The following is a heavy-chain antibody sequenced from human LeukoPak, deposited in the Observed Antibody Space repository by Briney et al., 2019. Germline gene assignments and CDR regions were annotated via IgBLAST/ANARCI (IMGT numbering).Heavy chain of an antibody. CDR2: IRQDGSEK. J-gene: IGHJ4*02. V-gene: IGHV3-7*03. CDR3: ARDKRADEGSKFDY. D-gene: IGHD1-26*01. Sequence: PGGSLRLSCAASGFTFSSYTMHWVRQAPGKGLEWVANIRQDGSEKYSVDSVKGRFTISRDNAKNSLYLQMSSLRAEDTAVYYCARDKRADEGSKFDYWGQGTLVTVSS. CDR1: GFTFSSYT.